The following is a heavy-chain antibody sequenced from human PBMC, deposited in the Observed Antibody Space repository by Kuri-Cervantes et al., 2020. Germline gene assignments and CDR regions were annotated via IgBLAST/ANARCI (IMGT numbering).Heavy chain of an antibody. J-gene: IGHJ4*02. CDR2: ISSNSYI. D-gene: IGHD2-15*01. CDR1: GFTFSSYS. Sequence: ETLSLTCAASGFTFSSYSMNWVRQAPGKGLEWVSSISSNSYIYYADSVKGRFTISRDNAKNSLYLQMNSLRAEDTAVYYCAKEEFVVVVAAVDYWGQGTLVTVSS. CDR3: AKEEFVVVVAAVDY. V-gene: IGHV3-21*04.